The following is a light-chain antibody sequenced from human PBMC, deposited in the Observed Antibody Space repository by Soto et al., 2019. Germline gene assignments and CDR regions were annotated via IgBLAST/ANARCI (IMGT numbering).Light chain of an antibody. J-gene: IGKJ2*01. CDR2: DAS. Sequence: EMVLTQSPATLSLSPGARATLSCRASQSVSNYLAWYQQKPGQAPRLLIYDASNRATDIPARFSGSGSGTDFTLTISSLEPEEFAVDYCQQGSYWPPLYTFGQGTKLEIK. CDR3: QQGSYWPPLYT. CDR1: QSVSNY. V-gene: IGKV3-11*01.